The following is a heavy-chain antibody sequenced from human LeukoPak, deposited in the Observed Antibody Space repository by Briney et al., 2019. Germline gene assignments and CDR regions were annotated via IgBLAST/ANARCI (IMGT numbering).Heavy chain of an antibody. Sequence: GGSLRLSCAASGFTFSSYWMHWVRQAPGKGLVWVSRINSDGSSTSYADSVKGRLTISRDNAKNTLYLQMNSLRAEDTAVYYCARGPEQWLVGGLYRFDYWGQGTLVTVSS. CDR2: INSDGSST. D-gene: IGHD6-19*01. J-gene: IGHJ4*02. CDR3: ARGPEQWLVGGLYRFDY. CDR1: GFTFSSYW. V-gene: IGHV3-74*01.